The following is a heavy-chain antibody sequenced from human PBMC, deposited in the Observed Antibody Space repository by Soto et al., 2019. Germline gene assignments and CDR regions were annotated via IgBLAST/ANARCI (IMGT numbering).Heavy chain of an antibody. Sequence: SETLSLTCTVSGGSISSGGYYWSWIRQHPGKGLEWIGYIYYSGSTYYNPSLKSRVTISVDTSKNQFSLRLSSVTAADTAVYYCASRYSSSGYFDYWGQGTLLTVSS. V-gene: IGHV4-31*03. CDR3: ASRYSSSGYFDY. D-gene: IGHD6-6*01. J-gene: IGHJ4*02. CDR2: IYYSGST. CDR1: GGSISSGGYY.